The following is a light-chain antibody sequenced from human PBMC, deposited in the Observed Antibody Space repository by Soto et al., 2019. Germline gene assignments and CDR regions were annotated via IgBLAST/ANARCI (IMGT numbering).Light chain of an antibody. Sequence: ELTQPPSVSVAPGQTARMTCAGNDIGSKSVHWYQKRPGQAPVLVVYDDSDRPSGIPERFSGSNSGTTATLIISRVEAGDEADYFCQVWDISSDHVVFGGGTKLTVL. J-gene: IGLJ2*01. V-gene: IGLV3-21*02. CDR2: DDS. CDR3: QVWDISSDHVV. CDR1: DIGSKS.